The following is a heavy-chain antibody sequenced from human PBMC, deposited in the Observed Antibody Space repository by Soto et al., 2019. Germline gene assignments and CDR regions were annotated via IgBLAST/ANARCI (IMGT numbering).Heavy chain of an antibody. CDR2: ISSNGGST. CDR1: GFNFNSYA. CDR3: ARGPGYYFDY. Sequence: EVQLVESGGGLVHPGGSLRLSRAASGFNFNSYAMHLGRQAPGKGLEYVSAISSNGGSTYYANSVKGRFTISRDNSKNTLYLQMGSLRAEDMAVYYCARGPGYYFDYWGQGTLVTVSS. V-gene: IGHV3-64*01. J-gene: IGHJ4*02.